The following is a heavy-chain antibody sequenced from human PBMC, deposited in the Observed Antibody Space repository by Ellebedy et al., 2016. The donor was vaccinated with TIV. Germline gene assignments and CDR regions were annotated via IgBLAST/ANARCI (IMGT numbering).Heavy chain of an antibody. CDR1: GFTFSSYS. J-gene: IGHJ6*03. CDR3: ARETGSSWYNNNYYYMDV. V-gene: IGHV3-21*06. D-gene: IGHD6-13*01. Sequence: GESLKISXAASGFTFSSYSMTWVRQAPGKGLEWVSSISSRSFDMFYADPVTGRFTISRDNAKNSLYLEMNSLRDEDTAVYYCARETGSSWYNNNYYYMDVWGQGTLVTVSS. CDR2: ISSRSFDM.